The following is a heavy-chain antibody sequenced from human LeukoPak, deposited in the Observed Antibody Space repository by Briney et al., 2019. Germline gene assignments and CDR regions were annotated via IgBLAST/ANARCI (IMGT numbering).Heavy chain of an antibody. Sequence: GGSLRLSCAASGFTFSSYSMNWVRQAPGKGLEWVSSISSSSYIYYADSVKGRFTISRDNAKNSLYLQMNSLRAEDTAVYYCARDRLDYDFWSGYLRSDYYGMDVWGQGTTVTVSS. V-gene: IGHV3-21*01. CDR3: ARDRLDYDFWSGYLRSDYYGMDV. CDR1: GFTFSSYS. D-gene: IGHD3-3*01. J-gene: IGHJ6*02. CDR2: ISSSSYI.